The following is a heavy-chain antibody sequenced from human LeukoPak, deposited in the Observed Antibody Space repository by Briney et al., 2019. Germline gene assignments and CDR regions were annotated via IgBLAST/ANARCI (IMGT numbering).Heavy chain of an antibody. CDR1: GFTLDDYA. V-gene: IGHV3-9*01. J-gene: IGHJ4*02. CDR2: ISWNSGSI. CDR3: AKANHYGDYLDY. Sequence: PGRSLRLSCAASGFTLDDYAMYWVRQAPGKGLEGGSGISWNSGSIGYADSVKGRFTISRDNAKDSLYLQMNSLRAEDTALYYCAKANHYGDYLDYWGQGTLVTVSS. D-gene: IGHD4-17*01.